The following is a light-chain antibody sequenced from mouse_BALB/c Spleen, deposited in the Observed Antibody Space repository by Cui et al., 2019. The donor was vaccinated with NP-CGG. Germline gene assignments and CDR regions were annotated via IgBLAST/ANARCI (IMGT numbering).Light chain of an antibody. CDR1: TGAVTAINY. Sequence: QAVVTQESALTTSPVETVTLTCRSSTGAVTAINYANWVQEKPDHLFTGLMGGTSNRAPGVPARFSGSLIGDKAALTITGAQTEDEAIYFCALWYSNHWVFGGGTKLTVL. V-gene: IGLV1*01. CDR2: GTS. J-gene: IGLJ1*01. CDR3: ALWYSNHWV.